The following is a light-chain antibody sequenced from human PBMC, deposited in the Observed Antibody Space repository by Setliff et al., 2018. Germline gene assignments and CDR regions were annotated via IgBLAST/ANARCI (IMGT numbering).Light chain of an antibody. CDR3: QSYDSSLISDV. J-gene: IGLJ1*01. V-gene: IGLV1-40*01. Sequence: QSALTQPPSVSGAPGQRVTISCTGSSSNIGGGYDVHWYLQLPGITPKLLIYDNSSRPSGVPDRFSGSNSGTAATLAITGLQAEDEADYYCQSYDSSLISDVFGPGTKVTVL. CDR2: DNS. CDR1: SSNIGGGYD.